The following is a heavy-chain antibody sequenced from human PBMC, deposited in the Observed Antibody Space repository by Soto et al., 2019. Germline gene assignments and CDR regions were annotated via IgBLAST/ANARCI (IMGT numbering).Heavy chain of an antibody. CDR1: GFSFSDYW. J-gene: IGHJ6*02. CDR3: ARGTPAGIYFAMDV. V-gene: IGHV3-7*03. Sequence: GGSVRLSCSASGFSFSDYWMSWVRQSPGKGLEWVANIHRDVSEKYSVDSVKGRFTISRDNAKNSLWLQMNSLRAEDTAIYYCARGTPAGIYFAMDVWGQATTVTVSX. D-gene: IGHD6-19*01. CDR2: IHRDVSEK.